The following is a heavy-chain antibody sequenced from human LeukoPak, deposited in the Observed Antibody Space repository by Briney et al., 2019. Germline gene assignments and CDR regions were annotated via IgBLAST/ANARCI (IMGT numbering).Heavy chain of an antibody. V-gene: IGHV4-34*01. CDR3: ARLAARPRRGSRPYYYMDV. Sequence: PSETLSLTCAVYGGSFSGYYWSWIRQPPGKGLEWIGEINHSGSTNYNPSLKSRVTISVDTSKNQFSLKLSSVTAADTAVYYCARLAARPRRGSRPYYYMDVWGKGTTVTVSS. J-gene: IGHJ6*03. CDR2: INHSGST. D-gene: IGHD6-6*01. CDR1: GGSFSGYY.